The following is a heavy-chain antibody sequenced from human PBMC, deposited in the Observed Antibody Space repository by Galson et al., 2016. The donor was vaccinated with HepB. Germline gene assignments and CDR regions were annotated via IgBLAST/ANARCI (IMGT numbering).Heavy chain of an antibody. D-gene: IGHD3-10*01. Sequence: ETLSLTCPVSGASVSSNKWWTWVRQSPGKGLEWIGEIYYRGTNNYNPSLQRRITISVDKSKNHFYLDLTSVPAADTDVYYCARGDYGLGRGENSLGYWGRGTLVTVSS. CDR2: IYYRGTN. CDR3: ARGDYGLGRGENSLGY. CDR1: GASVSSNKW. V-gene: IGHV4-4*02. J-gene: IGHJ4*02.